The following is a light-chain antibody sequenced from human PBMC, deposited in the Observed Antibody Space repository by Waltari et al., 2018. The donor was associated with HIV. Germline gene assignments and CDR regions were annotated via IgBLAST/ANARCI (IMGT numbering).Light chain of an antibody. J-gene: IGLJ3*02. Sequence: QSALTQPPSASGSPGQSVTISCIGTTSDVGGYDPVSWYQQHPGKAPKILLYEVVKRPSGVPDRFSGSKSGNTASLTVSGLQADDEADYYCISYAGVANRWVFGGGTKLTVL. CDR2: EVV. CDR1: TSDVGGYDP. CDR3: ISYAGVANRWV. V-gene: IGLV2-8*01.